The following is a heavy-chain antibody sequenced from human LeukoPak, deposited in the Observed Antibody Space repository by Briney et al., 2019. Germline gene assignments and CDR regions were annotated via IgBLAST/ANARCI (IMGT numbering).Heavy chain of an antibody. Sequence: PGGSLRLSCAASGFTFSSYGMHWVRQAPGKGLEWVAFIRYDGSNKYYADSVKGRFTISRDNSKNTLYLQMNSLRSEDTAVYYCARFHGSWYLLQRRNWFDPWGQGTLVTVSS. J-gene: IGHJ5*02. V-gene: IGHV3-30*02. CDR1: GFTFSSYG. CDR3: ARFHGSWYLLQRRNWFDP. D-gene: IGHD6-13*01. CDR2: IRYDGSNK.